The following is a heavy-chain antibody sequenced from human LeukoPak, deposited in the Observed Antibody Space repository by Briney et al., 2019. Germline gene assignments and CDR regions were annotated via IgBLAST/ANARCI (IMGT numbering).Heavy chain of an antibody. D-gene: IGHD5-12*01. CDR3: AKEDKRGYSDYERLDY. J-gene: IGHJ4*02. Sequence: GGSLRLSDAASGFTFSSYAMSWVRRAPGKGLEWVSAISGSGGSTYYADSVKGRFTISRDNSKNTLYLQMNSLRAEDTAVYYSAKEDKRGYSDYERLDYWGQGTLVTVSS. V-gene: IGHV3-23*01. CDR1: GFTFSSYA. CDR2: ISGSGGST.